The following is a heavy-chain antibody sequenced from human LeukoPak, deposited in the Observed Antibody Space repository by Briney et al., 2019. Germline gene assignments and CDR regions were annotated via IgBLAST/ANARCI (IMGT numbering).Heavy chain of an antibody. V-gene: IGHV3-7*01. CDR2: IKQDGNEK. Sequence: GGSLRLSRAASGLIFSTYRMSWVRQAPGKGLEWVASIKQDGNEKSYVDSVKGRFTISRDNAKNSLYLQMNSLRAEDTAVYYCARGPNWFDPWGQGTLVTVSS. CDR1: GLIFSTYR. J-gene: IGHJ5*02. CDR3: ARGPNWFDP.